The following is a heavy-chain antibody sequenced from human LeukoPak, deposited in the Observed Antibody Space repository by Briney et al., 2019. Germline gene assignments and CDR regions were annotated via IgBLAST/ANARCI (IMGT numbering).Heavy chain of an antibody. V-gene: IGHV3-30*01. D-gene: IGHD3-10*01. CDR3: AREGGSGSYNWFDP. CDR1: GFTFSSYA. J-gene: IGHJ5*02. Sequence: GGSLRLSCAASGFTFSSYAMHWVRQAPGKGLEWVAVISYDGSNKYYADSVKGRFTISRDNSKNTLYLQMNSLRAEDTAVYYCAREGGSGSYNWFDPWGQGNLVTVSS. CDR2: ISYDGSNK.